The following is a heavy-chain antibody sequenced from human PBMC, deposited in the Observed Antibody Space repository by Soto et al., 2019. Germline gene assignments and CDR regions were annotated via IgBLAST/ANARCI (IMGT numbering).Heavy chain of an antibody. CDR3: SRYRASGLSYCFGMDV. Sequence: SETLSLTCAVSGDSISSSNWWTWVRQPPGKGLEWIGDIYHTGITNYNPSLKSRVTILVDKSKNQFSLRLTSVTPADTAVHYCSRYRASGLSYCFGMDVWGQGTTVTVSS. J-gene: IGHJ6*02. CDR2: IYHTGIT. D-gene: IGHD3-16*02. V-gene: IGHV4-4*02. CDR1: GDSISSSNW.